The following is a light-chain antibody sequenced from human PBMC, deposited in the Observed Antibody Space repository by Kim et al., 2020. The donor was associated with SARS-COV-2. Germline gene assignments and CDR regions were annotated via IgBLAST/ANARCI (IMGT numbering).Light chain of an antibody. J-gene: IGKJ4*01. CDR2: GAS. CDR3: YCSGSSPPA. V-gene: IGKV3-20*01. CDR1: QSVSSGS. Sequence: SLSPGERATLSCRASQSVSSGSLAWYQHKPGLPPRLLIYGASNRVTGIPDRFTGSGSGTDFTLTINRLEPEDFAVYYCSGSSPPAFGGGTKVDIK.